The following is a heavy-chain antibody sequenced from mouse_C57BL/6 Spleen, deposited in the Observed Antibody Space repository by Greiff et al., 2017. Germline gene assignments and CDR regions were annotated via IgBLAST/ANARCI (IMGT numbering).Heavy chain of an antibody. D-gene: IGHD1-1*01. CDR1: GYTFTSYW. J-gene: IGHJ2*01. CDR2: IHPNSGST. CDR3: ARLFLTTVVADFDY. V-gene: IGHV1-64*01. Sequence: QVQLQQPGAELVKPGASVKLSCKASGYTFTSYWMHWVKQRPGQGLEWIGMIHPNSGSTNYNEKFKSKATLTVDKSSCPAYMQLSSLTSEDSAVYYCARLFLTTVVADFDYWGQGTTLTVSS.